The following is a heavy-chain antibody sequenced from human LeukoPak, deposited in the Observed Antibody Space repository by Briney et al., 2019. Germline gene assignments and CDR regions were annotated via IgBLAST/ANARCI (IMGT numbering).Heavy chain of an antibody. CDR2: INHSGST. V-gene: IGHV4-34*01. CDR3: ARGQPLYSNLNYYGMDV. Sequence: PSETLSLTCAVYGGSFSGYYWSWIRQPPGKGLEWIGEINHSGSTNYNPSLKSRVTISVDTPKNQFSLKLSSVTAADTAVYYCARGQPLYSNLNYYGMDVWGQGTTVTVSS. J-gene: IGHJ6*02. D-gene: IGHD4-11*01. CDR1: GGSFSGYY.